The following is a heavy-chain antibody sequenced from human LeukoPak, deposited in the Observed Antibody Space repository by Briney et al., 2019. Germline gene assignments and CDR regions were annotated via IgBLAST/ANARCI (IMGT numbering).Heavy chain of an antibody. CDR2: IYYSGST. D-gene: IGHD3-3*01. CDR1: GGSISSSSYY. V-gene: IGHV4-39*07. Sequence: SETLSLTCTVSGGSISSSSYYWGWIRQPPGKGLEWIGSIYYSGSTYYNPSLKSRVTISVDTSKNQFSLKLSSVTAADTAVYYCARDLNNYDFWSGPSMGFDYWGQGTLVTVSS. J-gene: IGHJ4*02. CDR3: ARDLNNYDFWSGPSMGFDY.